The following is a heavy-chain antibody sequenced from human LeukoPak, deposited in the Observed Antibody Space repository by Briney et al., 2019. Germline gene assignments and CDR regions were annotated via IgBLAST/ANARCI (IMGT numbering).Heavy chain of an antibody. V-gene: IGHV3-30-3*01. D-gene: IGHD5-12*01. Sequence: PGRSLRLSCAASGFTFSSYAMHWVRQAPGKGLEWVAVISYDGSNKYYADSVKGRSTISRDNSKNTLYLQMNSLRAEDTAVYYCARDLLGGYRWGQGTLVTVSS. CDR2: ISYDGSNK. J-gene: IGHJ4*02. CDR1: GFTFSSYA. CDR3: ARDLLGGYR.